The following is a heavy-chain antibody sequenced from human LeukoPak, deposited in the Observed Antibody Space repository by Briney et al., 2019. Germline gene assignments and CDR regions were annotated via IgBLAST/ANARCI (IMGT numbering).Heavy chain of an antibody. V-gene: IGHV1-2*02. D-gene: IGHD4-17*01. CDR1: GYTFTDYF. J-gene: IGHJ4*02. CDR2: TSPKSGDR. Sequence: GASVKVSCKISGYTFTDYFIHWVRQAPGQGLEWMGWTSPKSGDRKCTQKFRGRVTITRDTSISTVYMELDRLTFDDTAVYFCARDNYGTLDYWGQGSLVTVSS. CDR3: ARDNYGTLDY.